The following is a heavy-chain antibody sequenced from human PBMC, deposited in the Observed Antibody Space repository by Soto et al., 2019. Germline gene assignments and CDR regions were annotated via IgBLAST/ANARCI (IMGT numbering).Heavy chain of an antibody. V-gene: IGHV3-23*01. CDR3: AKDAVDGTPDSFDA. Sequence: GGSLRLSCAASGFSFSTFAISWVRQAPGKGLEWVSAISGSDGRTYSADFVQGRFTIPRDNANSILYLQMHSLRADDPAVYYCAKDAVDGTPDSFDAWGQRTLVTVSS. J-gene: IGHJ4*02. CDR2: ISGSDGRT. CDR1: GFSFSTFA. D-gene: IGHD6-19*01.